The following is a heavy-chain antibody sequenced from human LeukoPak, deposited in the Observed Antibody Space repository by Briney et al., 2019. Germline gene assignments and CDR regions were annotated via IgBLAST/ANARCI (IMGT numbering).Heavy chain of an antibody. Sequence: PSETLSLTCTVSGGSISSSSYYWVWLRPPPGMGRVGIGCLYYSGSTYYNPSLKSRVTISADTSKNQFSLKLRSVTAADTAVYYCARDLRGGRFDPWGQGTLVTVSS. CDR1: GGSISSSSYY. J-gene: IGHJ5*02. D-gene: IGHD3-10*01. V-gene: IGHV4-39*07. CDR3: ARDLRGGRFDP. CDR2: LYYSGST.